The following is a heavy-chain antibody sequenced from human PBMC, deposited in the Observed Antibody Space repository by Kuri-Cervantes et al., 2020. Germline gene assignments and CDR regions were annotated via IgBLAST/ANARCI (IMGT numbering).Heavy chain of an antibody. CDR3: ARGIAVAGLFFLN. Sequence: SCTVSGGSISSGGYYWSWIRQHPGKGLEWIGYIYYSGSTYYNPSLKSRVTISVDTSKNQFSLKLSSVTAADTAVYYCARGIAVAGLFFLNWGQGTLVTVSS. J-gene: IGHJ4*02. D-gene: IGHD6-19*01. V-gene: IGHV4-31*02. CDR1: GGSISSGGYY. CDR2: IYYSGST.